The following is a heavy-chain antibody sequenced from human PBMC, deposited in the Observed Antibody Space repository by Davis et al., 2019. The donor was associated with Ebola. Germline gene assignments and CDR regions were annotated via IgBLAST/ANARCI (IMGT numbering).Heavy chain of an antibody. CDR2: INPNSGGT. J-gene: IGHJ4*02. Sequence: ASVKVSCKASGYTFTGYYMHWVRQAPGQGLEWMGRINPNSGGTNYAQKFQGRVTMTRDTSISTAYMDLSRLRSDDTAVYYCARDIDYGDSRTFDYWGQGTLVTVSS. V-gene: IGHV1-2*06. CDR3: ARDIDYGDSRTFDY. D-gene: IGHD4-17*01. CDR1: GYTFTGYY.